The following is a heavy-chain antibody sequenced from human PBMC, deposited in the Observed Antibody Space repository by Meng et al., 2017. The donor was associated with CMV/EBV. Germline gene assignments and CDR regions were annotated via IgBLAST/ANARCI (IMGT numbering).Heavy chain of an antibody. D-gene: IGHD3-3*01. CDR2: ISAYNGNT. Sequence: ASVKVSCKASGYTFTSYDISWVRQAPGQGLEWMGWISAYNGNTNYAQKLQGRVTMTTDTSTSTAYMELRSLRSDDTAVYYCASGGRGTYYDFWSGYSYFDYWGQGTLVTVSS. J-gene: IGHJ4*02. CDR1: GYTFTSYD. V-gene: IGHV1-18*01. CDR3: ASGGRGTYYDFWSGYSYFDY.